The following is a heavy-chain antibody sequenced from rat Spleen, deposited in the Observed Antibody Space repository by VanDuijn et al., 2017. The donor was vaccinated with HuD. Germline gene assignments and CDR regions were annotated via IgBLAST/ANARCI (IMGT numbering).Heavy chain of an antibody. D-gene: IGHD1-2*01. Sequence: QVQLKVSGPGLVQPSQTLSLTCPVSGFSLTSHTVSSVRQPPGKGLEWIAAISSGGNTYYNSARKSRLSVSRDTSKSHVFFKMNSLQTEDTDTYFCARAALDYWGQGVMVTVSS. J-gene: IGHJ2*01. CDR3: ARAALDY. CDR1: GFSLTSHT. CDR2: ISSGGNT. V-gene: IGHV2-6*01.